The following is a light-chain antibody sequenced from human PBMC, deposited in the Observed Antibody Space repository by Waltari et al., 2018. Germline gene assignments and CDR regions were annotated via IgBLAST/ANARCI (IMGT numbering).Light chain of an antibody. CDR3: QHYVRLPAT. Sequence: TPSCRASQSVSRTLAWYQQKTGQAPRLLIYGASTRATGIPERFSGGGSGTDFSLTISRLEPEDFAVYYCQHYVRLPATFGQGTKVEIK. J-gene: IGKJ1*01. CDR2: GAS. CDR1: QSVSRT. V-gene: IGKV3-20*01.